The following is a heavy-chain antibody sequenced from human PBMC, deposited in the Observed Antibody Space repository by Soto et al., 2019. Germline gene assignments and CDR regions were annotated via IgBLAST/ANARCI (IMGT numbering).Heavy chain of an antibody. CDR3: AKATATGGGAFDI. CDR2: ILVGGST. D-gene: IGHD2-8*02. CDR1: GFTCSSYD. Sequence: EGSLRLSCAASGFTCSSYDMSWVRQAPGKGLEWVSTILVGGSTHYPDSVKGRFTISRDNSKNTVFLQMNSLTAGDTAVYYCAKATATGGGAFDICGQGTMVTVSS. V-gene: IGHV3-23*01. J-gene: IGHJ3*02.